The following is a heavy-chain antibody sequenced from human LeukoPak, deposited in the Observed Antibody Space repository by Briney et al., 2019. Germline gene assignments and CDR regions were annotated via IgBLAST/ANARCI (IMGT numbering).Heavy chain of an antibody. CDR1: GYTFTSYG. CDR3: AREVRIAVAGAYLDY. CDR2: ISAYNGNT. J-gene: IGHJ4*02. Sequence: ASVKVSCKASGYTFTSYGISWVRQAPGQGLEWMGWISAYNGNTNYAQKLQGRVTMTTDTSTSTAYMELRSLRSDDTAVYYCAREVRIAVAGAYLDYWGQGTLVTVSS. D-gene: IGHD6-19*01. V-gene: IGHV1-18*01.